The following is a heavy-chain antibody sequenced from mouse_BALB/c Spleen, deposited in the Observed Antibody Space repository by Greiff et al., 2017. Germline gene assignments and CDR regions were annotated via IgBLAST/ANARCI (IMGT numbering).Heavy chain of an antibody. Sequence: QVQLQHSGPQLVRPGASVKISCKASGYSFTSYWMHWVKQRPGQGLEWIGMIDPSDSETRLNQKFKDKATLTVDKSSSTAYMQLSSPTSEDSAVYYCARGYGNRFLGYWGQGTTLTVSS. CDR2: IDPSDSET. CDR3: ARGYGNRFLGY. D-gene: IGHD2-10*02. J-gene: IGHJ2*01. V-gene: IGHV1S126*01. CDR1: GYSFTSYW.